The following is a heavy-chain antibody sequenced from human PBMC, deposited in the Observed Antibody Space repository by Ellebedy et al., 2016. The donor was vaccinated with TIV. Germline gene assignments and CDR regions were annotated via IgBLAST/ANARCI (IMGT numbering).Heavy chain of an antibody. Sequence: ESLKISCAASGFTFSDYYWSWIRQPPGKRLEWIGEINHSGSTNYNPSLKSRVTISVDTSKNQFSLKLSSVTAADTAVFYCARSPTVDTAMATASTFDYWGQGTLVTVSS. D-gene: IGHD5-18*01. CDR3: ARSPTVDTAMATASTFDY. CDR1: GFTFSDYY. CDR2: INHSGST. V-gene: IGHV4-34*01. J-gene: IGHJ4*02.